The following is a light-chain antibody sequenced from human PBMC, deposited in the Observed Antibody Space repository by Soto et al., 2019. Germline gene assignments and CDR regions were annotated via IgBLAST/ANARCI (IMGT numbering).Light chain of an antibody. CDR1: QSVTTY. CDR2: DAS. J-gene: IGKJ4*01. CDR3: QHRSNWPLT. Sequence: EIVLTQSPGTLSLSPGERATLSCRASQSVTTYLAWYQQKPGQPPSLLIYDASNRATGIPARFSGSGSGTDFTLTISSLEPEDFAIYYCQHRSNWPLTFGGGTKVEIK. V-gene: IGKV3-11*01.